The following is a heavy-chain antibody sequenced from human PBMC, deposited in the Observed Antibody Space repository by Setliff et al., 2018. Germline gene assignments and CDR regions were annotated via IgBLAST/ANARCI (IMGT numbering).Heavy chain of an antibody. Sequence: SETLSLTCAVYGGSFSDYWWSWIRQLPGKGLEWIAEIHHSGSTNFHPSLKSRVAISVDPPKNQFYLDLRSVTAADTAVYFCARGTKTMVINYWYFDVWVPETLLVTVS. CDR3: ARGTKTMVINYWYFDV. V-gene: IGHV4-34*01. J-gene: IGHJ2*01. D-gene: IGHD4-17*01. CDR2: IHHSGST. CDR1: GGSFSDYW.